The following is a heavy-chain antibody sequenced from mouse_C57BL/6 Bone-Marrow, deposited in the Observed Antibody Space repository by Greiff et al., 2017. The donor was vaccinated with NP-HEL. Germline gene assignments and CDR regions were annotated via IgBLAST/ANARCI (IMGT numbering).Heavy chain of an antibody. CDR1: GYTFTDYN. J-gene: IGHJ3*01. D-gene: IGHD2-4*01. CDR3: ARRGYYDYDDGVAY. Sequence: EVQWQQSGPELVKPGASVKMSCKASGYTFTDYNMHWVKQSHGKSLEWIGYINPNNGGTSYNQKFKGKATLTVNKSSSTAYMELRSLTSEDSAVYYCARRGYYDYDDGVAYWGQGTLVTVSA. CDR2: INPNNGGT. V-gene: IGHV1-22*01.